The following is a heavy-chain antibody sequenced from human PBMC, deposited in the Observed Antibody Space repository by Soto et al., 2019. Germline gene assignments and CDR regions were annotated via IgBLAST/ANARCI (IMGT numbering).Heavy chain of an antibody. CDR1: GFTFSSYW. J-gene: IGHJ4*02. CDR3: AKPLGYSSGPLDY. V-gene: IGHV3-74*01. Sequence: GGSLRLSCEASGFTFSSYWMHWAREAPGKGLVWVSSICGDGINKNHADSVKGRFTISRDNAKNTLYLQMNSLRAEDAAVYYCAKPLGYSSGPLDYWGQGTPVTVSS. CDR2: ICGDGINK. D-gene: IGHD6-19*01.